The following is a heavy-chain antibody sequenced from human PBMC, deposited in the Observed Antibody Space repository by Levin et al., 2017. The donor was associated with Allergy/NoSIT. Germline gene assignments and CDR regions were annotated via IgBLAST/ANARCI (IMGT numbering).Heavy chain of an antibody. CDR1: GYSFTSYW. Sequence: GESLKISCKGSGYSFTSYWIGWVRQMPGKGLEWMGIIYPGDSDTRYSPSFQGQVTISADKSISTAYLQWSSLKASDTAMYYCARTHSGYDPRGEFDYWGQGTLVTVSS. J-gene: IGHJ4*02. D-gene: IGHD5-12*01. V-gene: IGHV5-51*01. CDR3: ARTHSGYDPRGEFDY. CDR2: IYPGDSDT.